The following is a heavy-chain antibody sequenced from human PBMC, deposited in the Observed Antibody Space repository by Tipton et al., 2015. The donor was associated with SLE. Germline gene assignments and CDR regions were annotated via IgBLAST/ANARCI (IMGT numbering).Heavy chain of an antibody. CDR1: GASITSYY. V-gene: IGHV4-59*01. CDR3: VRKSSYDTFDI. Sequence: TLSLTCTVSGASITSYYWSWIRQPPGKGLEWIGYVSYRGSANYNPSLKSRLIISADTSKSQFSLKVSSVTAADTAMYYCVRKSSYDTFDIWAQGTMVIVS. D-gene: IGHD6-6*01. CDR2: VSYRGSA. J-gene: IGHJ3*02.